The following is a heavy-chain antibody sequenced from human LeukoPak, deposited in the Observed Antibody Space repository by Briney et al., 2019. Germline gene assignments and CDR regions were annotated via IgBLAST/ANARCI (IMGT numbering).Heavy chain of an antibody. V-gene: IGHV3-33*06. CDR1: GFTFSTYN. D-gene: IGHD5-18*01. CDR3: AKDSGYSYGHGLAY. Sequence: GRSLRLSCAASGFTFSTYNMHWVRQAPGKGLEWVALILSDESNKYHADSVKGRFTISRDNSKNSLFLQMNSLRDEDTAVYYCAKDSGYSYGHGLAYWGQGTLVTVSS. J-gene: IGHJ4*02. CDR2: ILSDESNK.